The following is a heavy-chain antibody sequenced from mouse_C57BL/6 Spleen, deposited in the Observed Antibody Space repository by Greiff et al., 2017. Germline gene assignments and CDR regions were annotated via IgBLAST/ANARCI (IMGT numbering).Heavy chain of an antibody. D-gene: IGHD2-1*01. CDR2: SRNKANEYTT. J-gene: IGHJ2*01. V-gene: IGHV7-1*01. CDR3: AREDGNYFDY. Sequence: EVKLVESGGGLVQSGRSLRLSCATSGFTFSDFYMEWVRQAPGKGLEWIAASRNKANEYTTEYSASVKGRFIVSRDTSQSSLYLQMNALRAEDTAIYYCAREDGNYFDYWGQGTTLTVSS. CDR1: GFTFSDFY.